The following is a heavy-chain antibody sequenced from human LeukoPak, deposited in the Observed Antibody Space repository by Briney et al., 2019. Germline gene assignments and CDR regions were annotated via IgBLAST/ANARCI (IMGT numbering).Heavy chain of an antibody. J-gene: IGHJ4*02. CDR2: ISWNSGSI. CDR3: AKDDNSWSLDY. V-gene: IGHV3-9*01. D-gene: IGHD6-13*01. CDR1: GFTFSEYG. Sequence: PGGSLRLSCAASGFTFSEYGMSWVRQAPGKGLEWVSGISWNSGSIGYVDSVKGRFTISRDNAKNSLYLQMNSLRAEDTAFYYCAKDDNSWSLDYWGQGTLVTVSS.